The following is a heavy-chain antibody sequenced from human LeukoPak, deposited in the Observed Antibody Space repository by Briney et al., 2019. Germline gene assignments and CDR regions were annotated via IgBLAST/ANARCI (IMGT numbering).Heavy chain of an antibody. CDR3: ATRGPNRGYCSSTSCYNHYYYYMDV. J-gene: IGHJ6*03. Sequence: GASVKVSCKASGGTFSSYAISWVRQAPGQGLEWMGGIIPIFGTANYAQKFQGRVTITADESTSTAYMELSSLRSEDTAVCYCATRGPNRGYCSSTSCYNHYYYYMDVCGKGTTVTVFS. D-gene: IGHD2-2*02. CDR2: IIPIFGTA. CDR1: GGTFSSYA. V-gene: IGHV1-69*13.